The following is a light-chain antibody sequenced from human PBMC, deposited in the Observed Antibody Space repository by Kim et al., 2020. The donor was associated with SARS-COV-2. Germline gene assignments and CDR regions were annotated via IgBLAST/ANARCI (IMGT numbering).Light chain of an antibody. CDR1: SSDVGAYKY. V-gene: IGLV2-14*03. CDR2: DVS. Sequence: QSALTQSASVSGSPGQSITISCTGTSSDVGAYKYVSWYQQHPGKAPKLMIYDVSSRPSGVSNRFSASKSGNTASLTISGLQAEDEADYYCSSYTSSTTLIFGGGTQLTVL. J-gene: IGLJ2*01. CDR3: SSYTSSTTLI.